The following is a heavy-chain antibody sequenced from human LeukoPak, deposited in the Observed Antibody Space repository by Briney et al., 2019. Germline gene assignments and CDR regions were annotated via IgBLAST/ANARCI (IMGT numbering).Heavy chain of an antibody. Sequence: LGESLKISCEGSGYSFTNYWISWVCQMPGKGLEWMGRIDPRDSYTKYSPSFEGHVTISVDKSISTAFLQWNSLKASDSAMYYCATGASKVTTDFANYWGQGTQVAVSS. J-gene: IGHJ4*02. D-gene: IGHD4-17*01. CDR2: IDPRDSYT. CDR3: ATGASKVTTDFANY. V-gene: IGHV5-10-1*01. CDR1: GYSFTNYW.